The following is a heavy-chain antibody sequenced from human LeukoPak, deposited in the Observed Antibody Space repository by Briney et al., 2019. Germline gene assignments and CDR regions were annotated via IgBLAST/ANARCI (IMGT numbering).Heavy chain of an antibody. J-gene: IGHJ3*02. Sequence: ASVKVSCRASGGTFSSYAISWVRQAPGQGLEWMGGIIPIFGTANYAQKFQGRVTITADESTSTAYMELSSLRSEDTAVYYCARPIGYAFDIWGQGTMVTVSS. CDR3: ARPIGYAFDI. CDR2: IIPIFGTA. CDR1: GGTFSSYA. V-gene: IGHV1-69*01. D-gene: IGHD3-10*01.